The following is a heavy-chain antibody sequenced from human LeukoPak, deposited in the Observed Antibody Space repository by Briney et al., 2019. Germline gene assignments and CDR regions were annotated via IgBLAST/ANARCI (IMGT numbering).Heavy chain of an antibody. CDR2: IYYSGST. CDR3: ARHNYGSGSYNH. Sequence: PSETLSLTCTVSGGSISSSSYYWGWIRQPPGKGLEWIGSIYYSGSTYYNPSLKSRVTISVDTSKNQFSLKLSSVTAADTAVYYCARHNYGSGSYNHWGQGTLVTVSS. D-gene: IGHD3-10*01. V-gene: IGHV4-39*01. CDR1: GGSISSSSYY. J-gene: IGHJ5*02.